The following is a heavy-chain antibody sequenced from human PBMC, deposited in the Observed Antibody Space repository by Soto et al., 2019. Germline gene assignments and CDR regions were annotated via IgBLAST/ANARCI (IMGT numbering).Heavy chain of an antibody. J-gene: IGHJ6*02. CDR3: ARDARQSGTYGMDV. CDR2: ISHSGNT. Sequence: LSLTCAVYGGSFSGYYWSWIRQPPGKGLEWIGEISHSGNTYYNPSLKSRLTLSVDKSKNQFSLKLTSVTAADTAVYYCARDARQSGTYGMDVWGQGTTVTVSS. CDR1: GGSFSGYY. D-gene: IGHD1-26*01. V-gene: IGHV4-34*01.